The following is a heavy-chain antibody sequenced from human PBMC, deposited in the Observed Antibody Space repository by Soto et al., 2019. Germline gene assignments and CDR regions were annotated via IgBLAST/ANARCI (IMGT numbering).Heavy chain of an antibody. D-gene: IGHD3-10*01. CDR1: GFTFSSYG. Sequence: GGSLRLSCAASGFTFSSYGMHWVRQAPGKGLEWVAVISYDGSNKYYADSVKGRFTISRDNSKNTLYLQMNSLRAEDTAVYYCAKDPSYYGSGSYYFDYWGQGTLVTVSS. CDR2: ISYDGSNK. J-gene: IGHJ4*02. CDR3: AKDPSYYGSGSYYFDY. V-gene: IGHV3-30*18.